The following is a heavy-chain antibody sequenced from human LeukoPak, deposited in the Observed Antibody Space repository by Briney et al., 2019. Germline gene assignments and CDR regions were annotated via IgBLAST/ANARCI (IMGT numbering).Heavy chain of an antibody. CDR2: ISSSSSYI. Sequence: PGGSLRLSCAASGFTFSSYSMNWVRQAPGKGLEWVSSISSSSSYIYYADSVKGRFTISRDNAKNSLYLQMNSLRAEDTAVYYCARDSVNYYDSGSYGAFDIWGQGTMVTVSS. V-gene: IGHV3-21*01. CDR1: GFTFSSYS. J-gene: IGHJ3*02. CDR3: ARDSVNYYDSGSYGAFDI. D-gene: IGHD3-10*01.